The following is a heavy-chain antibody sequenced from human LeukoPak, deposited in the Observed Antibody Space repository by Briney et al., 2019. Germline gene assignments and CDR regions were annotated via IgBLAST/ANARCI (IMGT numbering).Heavy chain of an antibody. CDR2: ISYDGSNK. CDR1: GFTFSSYG. J-gene: IGHJ4*02. V-gene: IGHV3-30*18. CDR3: AKDRHDY. Sequence: GGSLRLSCAASGFTFSSYGMHWVRQTPGKGLEWVAVISYDGSNKYYADSVKGRFTISRDNSKNTLYLQMNSLRAEDTAVYYCAKDRHDYWGQGTLVTVSS.